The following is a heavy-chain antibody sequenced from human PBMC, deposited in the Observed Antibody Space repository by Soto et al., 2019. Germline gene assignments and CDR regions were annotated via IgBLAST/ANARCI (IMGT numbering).Heavy chain of an antibody. CDR1: GGSFSGYY. CDR2: INHSGST. V-gene: IGHV4-34*01. Sequence: SETLSLTCAVYGGSFSGYYWSWIRQPPGKGLEWIGEINHSGSTNYNPSLKSRVTISVDTSKNQFSLKLSSVTAADTAVYYCARGAWNHKRTFDYWGQGTLVTVSS. D-gene: IGHD1-1*01. CDR3: ARGAWNHKRTFDY. J-gene: IGHJ4*02.